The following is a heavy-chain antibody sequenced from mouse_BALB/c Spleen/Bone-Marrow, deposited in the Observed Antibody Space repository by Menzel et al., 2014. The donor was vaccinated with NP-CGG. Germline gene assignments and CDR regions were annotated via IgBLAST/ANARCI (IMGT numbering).Heavy chain of an antibody. J-gene: IGHJ1*01. CDR3: ARPGYYGYQDV. CDR1: GFDFSRYW. CDR2: INPDSSTI. D-gene: IGHD1-2*01. V-gene: IGHV4-1*02. Sequence: EVQRVESGGGLVRPGGSLKLSCAASGFDFSRYWMTWVRQAPGKGLEWIGEINPDSSTINYTPSLKDKFIISRDNAKNTLYLQMSKVRSEDTALYYCARPGYYGYQDVWGAGTTVTVSS.